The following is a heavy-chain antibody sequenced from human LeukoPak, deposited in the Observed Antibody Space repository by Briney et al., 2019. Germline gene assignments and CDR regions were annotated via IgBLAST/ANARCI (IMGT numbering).Heavy chain of an antibody. Sequence: SVTVSCKASGGTFSSYAISWVRQAPGQGLEWMGRIIPILGIANYAQKFQGRVTITADKSTSTAYMELSSLRSEDTAVYYCASMITFGGDYYYYGMDVWGQGTTVTVSS. D-gene: IGHD3-16*01. CDR1: GGTFSSYA. CDR3: ASMITFGGDYYYYGMDV. CDR2: IIPILGIA. V-gene: IGHV1-69*04. J-gene: IGHJ6*02.